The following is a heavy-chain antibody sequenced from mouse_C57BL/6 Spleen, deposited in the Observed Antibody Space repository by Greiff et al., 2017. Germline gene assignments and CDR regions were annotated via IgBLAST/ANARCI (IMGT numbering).Heavy chain of an antibody. CDR3: ARPAGPGFDD. CDR1: GYTFTDHT. Sequence: VKLMESDAELVKPGASVKISCKVSGYTFTDHTIHWMEQRPEQGLEWIGYISPRDGSTKYNEKFKGKATLTADKSSSTAYMQLNSLTSEDSAVYFCARPAGPGFDDWGQGTTLTVSS. V-gene: IGHV1-78*01. D-gene: IGHD4-1*01. CDR2: ISPRDGST. J-gene: IGHJ2*01.